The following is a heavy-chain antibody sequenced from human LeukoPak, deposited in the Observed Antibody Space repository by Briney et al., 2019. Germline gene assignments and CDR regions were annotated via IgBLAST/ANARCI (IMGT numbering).Heavy chain of an antibody. CDR3: ARGYCSGGSCYSYYYYNYMDV. J-gene: IGHJ6*03. V-gene: IGHV3-23*01. CDR2: ITASGDRT. CDR1: GFTFSDYV. D-gene: IGHD2-15*01. Sequence: PGESLRLSCAASGFTFSDYVMIWVRQAPGKGLEWVSGITASGDRTFYGDSVRGRFTMSRDNSKNTVYLQMNSLRVDDTAVYYCARGYCSGGSCYSYYYYNYMDVWGKGTTVTVSS.